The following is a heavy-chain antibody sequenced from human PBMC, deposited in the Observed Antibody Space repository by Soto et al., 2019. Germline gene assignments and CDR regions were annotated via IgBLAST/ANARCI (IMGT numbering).Heavy chain of an antibody. CDR1: GGAISLDP. V-gene: IGHV4-4*07. Sequence: SETLSLTWNVLGGAISLDPWRWVGQSGGEGLEWIGRIYTTSSTNYNPSLKGRVPMSMDTSKNQFSLRLNSVTAADTAMYYCVKGGFYSLQYWGQGIPVTVSS. J-gene: IGHJ4*02. CDR2: IYTTSST. D-gene: IGHD6-25*01. CDR3: VKGGFYSLQY.